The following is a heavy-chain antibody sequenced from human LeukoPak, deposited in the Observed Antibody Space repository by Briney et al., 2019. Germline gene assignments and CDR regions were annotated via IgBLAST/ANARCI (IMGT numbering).Heavy chain of an antibody. J-gene: IGHJ6*03. Sequence: GASVKVSCKACGGSFSSYAISWVRQAAGQGVEWMGRLIPILCIANNAQKFQGRVTITADKSTSTAYMELSSLRSEDTAVYYCARSRGVQGVKLGSYYYYMDVWGKGTTVTVSS. CDR3: ARSRGVQGVKLGSYYYYMDV. D-gene: IGHD3-10*02. CDR1: GGSFSSYA. V-gene: IGHV1-69*04. CDR2: LIPILCIA.